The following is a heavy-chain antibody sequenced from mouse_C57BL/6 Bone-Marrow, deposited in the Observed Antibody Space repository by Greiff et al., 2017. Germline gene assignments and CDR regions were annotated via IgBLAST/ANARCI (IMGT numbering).Heavy chain of an antibody. CDR1: GFTFSSYA. CDR3: TREDYYGSSSFAY. Sequence: EVKLMESGEGLVKPGGSLKLSCAASGFTFSSYAMSWVRQTPEKRLEWVAYIGSGGDYIYYADTVKGRFTISRDNARNTLYLQMSSLKSEDTAMYYCTREDYYGSSSFAYWGQGTLVTVSA. J-gene: IGHJ3*01. V-gene: IGHV5-9-1*02. D-gene: IGHD1-1*01. CDR2: IGSGGDYI.